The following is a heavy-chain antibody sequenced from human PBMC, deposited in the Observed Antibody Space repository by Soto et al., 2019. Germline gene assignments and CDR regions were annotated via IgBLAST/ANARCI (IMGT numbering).Heavy chain of an antibody. J-gene: IGHJ5*02. CDR3: ARYSSYNWFDP. Sequence: PSETLSLTCTVSGGSISSYYWSWIRQPPGKGLEWIGYIYYSGSTYYNPSLKSRVTISVDTSKNQFSLKLSSVTAADTAVYYCARYSSYNWFDPWGQGTLVTVSS. V-gene: IGHV4-59*06. CDR2: IYYSGST. CDR1: GGSISSYY. D-gene: IGHD4-4*01.